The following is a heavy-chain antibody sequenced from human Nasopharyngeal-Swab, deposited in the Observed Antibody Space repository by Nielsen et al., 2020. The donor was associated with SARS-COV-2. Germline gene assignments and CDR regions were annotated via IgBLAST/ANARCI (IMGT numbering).Heavy chain of an antibody. CDR3: ARHAKSAGHIDAFDI. V-gene: IGHV5-51*01. CDR2: IHPGDSDT. Sequence: GESLKISCKGSGYSFTSYWIGWVRQMPGKGLEWMGIIHPGDSDTRYSPSFQGQVTISADKSISTAYLQWSSLKASDTAMYYCARHAKSAGHIDAFDIWGQGTMVTVSS. CDR1: GYSFTSYW. J-gene: IGHJ3*02.